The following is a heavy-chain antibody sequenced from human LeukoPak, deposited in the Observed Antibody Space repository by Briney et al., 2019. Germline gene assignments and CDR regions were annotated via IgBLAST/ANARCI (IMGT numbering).Heavy chain of an antibody. J-gene: IGHJ4*02. D-gene: IGHD3-9*01. CDR3: ARANYYDILTGYDHFDY. Sequence: SETLSLTCAVSGDSISPYYWGWIRQPPGKGLEWIGYIYYSGDTTYNPSLKSRVTISVDTSKNQFSLKLSSVTAADTAVYYCARANYYDILTGYDHFDYWGQGTLVTVSS. CDR1: GDSISPYY. CDR2: IYYSGDT. V-gene: IGHV4-59*01.